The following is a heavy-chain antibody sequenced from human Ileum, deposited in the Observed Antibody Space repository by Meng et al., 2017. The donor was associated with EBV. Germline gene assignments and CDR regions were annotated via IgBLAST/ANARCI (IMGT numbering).Heavy chain of an antibody. CDR2: MYCSGST. D-gene: IGHD6-19*01. CDR3: ATRVAAVKYYFDY. J-gene: IGHJ4*02. Sequence: LHLQESGPGLVKPSETLSRTCTVSGGSLSNENDYWGWIRQPPGKGLEWIGSMYCSGSTYYNPSLKSRVTMSLDTSKNQFSLQLTSVTAADTALYYCATRVAAVKYYFDYWGQGTLVTVSS. V-gene: IGHV4-39*07. CDR1: GGSLSNENDY.